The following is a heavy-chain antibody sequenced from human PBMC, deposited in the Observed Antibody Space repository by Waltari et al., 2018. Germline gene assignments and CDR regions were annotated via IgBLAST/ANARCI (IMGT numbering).Heavy chain of an antibody. J-gene: IGHJ4*02. V-gene: IGHV3-7*01. CDR3: ARTPPGPYYDFWSGYYDGQFDY. CDR1: GFPFSSYW. CDR2: IKQDGSEK. Sequence: EVQLVESGGGLVQPGGSLRLSCAASGFPFSSYWMSWVRQAPGKGLEWVANIKQDGSEKYYVDSVKGRFTISRDNAKNSLYLQMNSLRAEDTAVYYCARTPPGPYYDFWSGYYDGQFDYWGQGTLVTVSS. D-gene: IGHD3-3*01.